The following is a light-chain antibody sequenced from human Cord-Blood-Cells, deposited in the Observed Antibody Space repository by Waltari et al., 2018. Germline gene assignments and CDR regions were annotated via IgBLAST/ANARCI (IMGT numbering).Light chain of an antibody. V-gene: IGLV2-8*01. CDR2: EVS. J-gene: IGLJ3*02. CDR1: SSDVGGYNY. CDR3: SSYAGSMV. Sequence: QSALTQPPSASGSPGQSVTIPCTGTSSDVGGYNYVSWYQQHPGKAPKLMIYEVSKRPSGVPDRFSGSKSGNTASLTVSGLQAEDEADYYCSSYAGSMVFGGGTKLTVL.